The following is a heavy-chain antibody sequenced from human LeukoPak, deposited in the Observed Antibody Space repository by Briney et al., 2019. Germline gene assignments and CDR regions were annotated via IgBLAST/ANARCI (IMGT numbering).Heavy chain of an antibody. CDR1: GFTLSDHY. J-gene: IGHJ4*02. CDR3: ARAGRDYDFWSGLGY. D-gene: IGHD3-3*01. Sequence: PGGSLRLSCAASGFTLSDHYMDWVRQAQGQGLEWVGRSRNKVNSYTTEYATSVKGRFTISRDDSKNSLYLQMNSLKTEDTAVYYCARAGRDYDFWSGLGYWGQGTLVTVSS. CDR2: SRNKVNSYTT. V-gene: IGHV3-72*01.